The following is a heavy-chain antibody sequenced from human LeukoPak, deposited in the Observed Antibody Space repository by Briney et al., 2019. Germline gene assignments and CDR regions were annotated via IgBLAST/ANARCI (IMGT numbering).Heavy chain of an antibody. D-gene: IGHD6-13*01. J-gene: IGHJ4*02. CDR2: INWNGGST. CDR1: GFTFDDYG. V-gene: IGHV3-20*04. CDR3: ARGTLKAAATDFDY. Sequence: HPGGSLRLSCAASGFTFDDYGMSWVRQAPGKGLEWVSGINWNGGSTGYADSVKGRFTISRDNAKNSLYLQMNSLRAEDTALYYCARGTLKAAATDFDYWGQGTLVTVSS.